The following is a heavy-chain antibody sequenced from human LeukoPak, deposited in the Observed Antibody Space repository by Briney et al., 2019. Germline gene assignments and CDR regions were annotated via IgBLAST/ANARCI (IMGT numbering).Heavy chain of an antibody. CDR3: ARPPYSSSWYWRGHFDY. Sequence: PSETLSLTCAVYGGSFSGYYWSWIRQPPGKGLEWIGEINHSGSTNYNPSLKSRVTISVDTSKNQFSLKLSSVTAADTAVYYCARPPYSSSWYWRGHFDYWGQGTLVTVSS. J-gene: IGHJ4*02. CDR2: INHSGST. V-gene: IGHV4-34*01. D-gene: IGHD6-13*01. CDR1: GGSFSGYY.